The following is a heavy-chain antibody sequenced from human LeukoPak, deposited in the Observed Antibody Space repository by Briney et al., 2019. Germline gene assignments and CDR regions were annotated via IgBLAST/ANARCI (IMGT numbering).Heavy chain of an antibody. D-gene: IGHD5-24*01. CDR1: GFSFSGYW. CDR2: INHDGSEK. J-gene: IGHJ4*02. V-gene: IGHV3-7*03. CDR3: ARGRDGYSFGFDY. Sequence: PGGSLRLSCVASGFSFSGYWMTWVRQAPGKGLEWVANINHDGSEKYYLDSVKGRFTISRDNAKNSLYLQMNSLKASDTAMYYCARGRDGYSFGFDYWGQGTLVTVSS.